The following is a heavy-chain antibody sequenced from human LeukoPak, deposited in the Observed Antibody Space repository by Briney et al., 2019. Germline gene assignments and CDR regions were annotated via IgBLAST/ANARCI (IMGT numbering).Heavy chain of an antibody. V-gene: IGHV3-21*01. Sequence: GGSLRLSCAASGFIFSKNGMHWVRQAPGKGLEWVSSISSSSSYIYYADSVKGRFTISRDNAKNSLYLQMNSLRAEDTAVYYCARGYYGFWSGYSTHFDYWGQGTLVTVSS. CDR1: GFIFSKNG. D-gene: IGHD3-3*01. J-gene: IGHJ4*02. CDR2: ISSSSSYI. CDR3: ARGYYGFWSGYSTHFDY.